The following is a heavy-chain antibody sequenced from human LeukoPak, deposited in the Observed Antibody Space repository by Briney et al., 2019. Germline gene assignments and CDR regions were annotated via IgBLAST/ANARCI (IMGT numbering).Heavy chain of an antibody. Sequence: SETLSLTCTVSGGSLRTYYWSWIRQPPGKGLGWIGYIYYSGSTNYNPSLKSRVTISVDTSNNQFSLKLSSVTAADTDVYYCARHTSAVAGKTFDCWGQGTLVTVSS. CDR2: IYYSGST. CDR1: GGSLRTYY. CDR3: ARHTSAVAGKTFDC. D-gene: IGHD6-19*01. V-gene: IGHV4-59*08. J-gene: IGHJ4*02.